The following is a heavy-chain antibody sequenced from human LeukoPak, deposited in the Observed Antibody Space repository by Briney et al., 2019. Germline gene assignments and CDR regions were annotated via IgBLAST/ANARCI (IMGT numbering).Heavy chain of an antibody. CDR3: AKSITMAPKYYYGMEV. D-gene: IGHD3-10*01. V-gene: IGHV4-4*07. Sequence: KPSETLSLTSTVYTVSITSYYWSRLRQPAGKGLEWIMHTNSSRTPNYNNFFNSPVTLSNDTSKNPFTLKRTSRTDADTSVYYCAKSITMAPKYYYGMEVWGQGTTVTVSS. CDR1: TVSITSYY. CDR2: TNSSRTP. J-gene: IGHJ6*02.